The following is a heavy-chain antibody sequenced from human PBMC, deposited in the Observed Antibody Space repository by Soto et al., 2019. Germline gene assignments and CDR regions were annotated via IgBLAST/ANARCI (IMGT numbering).Heavy chain of an antibody. J-gene: IGHJ4*02. CDR2: ISYDGSNK. CDR3: AKSYSLVAADY. D-gene: IGHD2-15*01. V-gene: IGHV3-30*18. Sequence: GGSLRLSCAASGFTFSSYRMHCVRQAPGKGLEWVAVISYDGSNKYYADSVKGRFTISRDNSKNTLYLQMNSLRAEDTAVYYCAKSYSLVAADYWGQGTLVTVSS. CDR1: GFTFSSYR.